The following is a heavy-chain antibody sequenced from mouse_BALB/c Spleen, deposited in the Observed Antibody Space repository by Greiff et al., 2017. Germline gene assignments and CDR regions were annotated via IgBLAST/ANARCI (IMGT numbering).Heavy chain of an antibody. CDR1: GFNIKDYY. V-gene: IGHV14-1*02. CDR2: IDPENGNT. Sequence: EVQLQESGAELVRPGALVKLSCKASGFNIKDYYMHWVKQRPEQGLEWIGWIDPENGNTIYDPKFQGKASITADTSSNTAYLQLSSLTSEDTAVYYWARYYGSSEDAMDYWGQGTSVTVSS. J-gene: IGHJ4*01. CDR3: ARYYGSSEDAMDY. D-gene: IGHD1-1*01.